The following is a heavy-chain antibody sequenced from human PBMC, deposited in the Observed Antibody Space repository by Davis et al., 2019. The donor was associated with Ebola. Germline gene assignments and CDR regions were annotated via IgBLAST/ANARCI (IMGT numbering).Heavy chain of an antibody. CDR1: GFIFANYW. D-gene: IGHD5-12*01. CDR2: INQDGGEK. Sequence: GESLKISCAASGFIFANYWMSWVRQAPGKGPEWVAIINQDGGEKYYLDSVKGRFTVSRDNAKNSLFLQMNSLRAEDTALYYCASGDGRGSSYDMDVWGQGTTVTVSS. J-gene: IGHJ6*02. V-gene: IGHV3-7*03. CDR3: ASGDGRGSSYDMDV.